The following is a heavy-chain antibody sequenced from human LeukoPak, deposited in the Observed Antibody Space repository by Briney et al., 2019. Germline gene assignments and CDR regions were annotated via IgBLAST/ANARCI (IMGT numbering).Heavy chain of an antibody. CDR2: IHTRGST. D-gene: IGHD3-22*01. CDR3: ARDGPYDSGAFHF. V-gene: IGHV4-4*07. J-gene: IGHJ3*01. CDR1: GGSITSYY. Sequence: SETLSLTCTVSGGSITSYYWSWIRQPAGKGLEWIGRIHTRGSTNYNPSLKSRVTMSVDTSKNQFSLKLSSVTAADTAVYYCARDGPYDSGAFHFWGQGTMVTVSS.